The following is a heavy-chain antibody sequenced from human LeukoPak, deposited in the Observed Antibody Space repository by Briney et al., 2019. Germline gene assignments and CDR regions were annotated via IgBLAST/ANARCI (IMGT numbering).Heavy chain of an antibody. D-gene: IGHD4-17*01. CDR2: IYYSGST. J-gene: IGHJ6*03. Sequence: SETLSLTCTVSGGSISSYYWSWIRQPPGKGLEWIGYIYYSGSTNYNPSLKSRVTISVDTSKNQFSLKLSSVTAADTAVYHCARGRGYGDYHFYYYYYYMDVWDKGTTVTVSS. CDR3: ARGRGYGDYHFYYYYYYMDV. CDR1: GGSISSYY. V-gene: IGHV4-59*12.